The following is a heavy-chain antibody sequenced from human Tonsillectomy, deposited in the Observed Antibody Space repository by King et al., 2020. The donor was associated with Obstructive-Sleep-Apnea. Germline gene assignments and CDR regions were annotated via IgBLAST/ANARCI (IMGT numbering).Heavy chain of an antibody. CDR2: INEDGIEK. D-gene: IGHD1-1*01. CDR3: ATVVSTGAFDY. CDR1: GFIFSSHW. J-gene: IGHJ4*02. V-gene: IGHV3-7*01. Sequence: VQLVESGGGLVQPGGSLRLSCEDSGFIFSSHWISWVRQAPGKGLEGVASINEDGIEKYYVDSVKGRFTISRDNAKHSLYLQMNSLTGEDAAVYYCATVVSTGAFDYWGQGALVSVSS.